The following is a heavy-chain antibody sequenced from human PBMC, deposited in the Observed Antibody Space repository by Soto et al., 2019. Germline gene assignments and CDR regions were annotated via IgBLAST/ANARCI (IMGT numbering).Heavy chain of an antibody. V-gene: IGHV1-3*01. CDR3: AKDTGDGTFDF. CDR1: GYTFSSYA. CDR2: INAGYGNT. Sequence: QVHLVQSGAEVRKPGASVKVSCKASGYTFSSYAMHWVRQAPGHRLEGMGWINAGYGNTKSSQKFQDRVTISRDTSASTAYMELTSLRSEDTAVYYCAKDTGDGTFDFWGQGTLVTVSS. J-gene: IGHJ4*02. D-gene: IGHD7-27*01.